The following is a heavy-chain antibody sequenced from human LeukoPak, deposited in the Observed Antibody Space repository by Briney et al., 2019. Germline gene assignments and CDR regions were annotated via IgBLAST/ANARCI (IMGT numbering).Heavy chain of an antibody. CDR2: ISGSGDST. J-gene: IGHJ4*02. CDR3: AKADRRSDLPYYFDY. CDR1: GFTFSTYG. V-gene: IGHV3-23*01. Sequence: GGTLRLSCAASGFTFSTYGMSWVRQAPGKGLAWVSGISGSGDSTYYADSVRGRFTISRDNSKNTLFLQMNSLRAEDTAVYYCAKADRRSDLPYYFDYWGQGTLVTVSS.